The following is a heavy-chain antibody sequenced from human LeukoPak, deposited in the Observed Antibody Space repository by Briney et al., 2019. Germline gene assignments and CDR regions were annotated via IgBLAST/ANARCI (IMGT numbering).Heavy chain of an antibody. Sequence: PGRSLRLSCAASGFTFSSYAMHWVRQAPGKGLEWVAVISYDGSNKYYADSVKGRFTISRDNSKNTLYLQMNSLRAEDTAVYYCARVQVSAAILNWFDPWGQGTLVTVSS. CDR3: ARVQVSAAILNWFDP. CDR1: GFTFSSYA. J-gene: IGHJ5*02. CDR2: ISYDGSNK. V-gene: IGHV3-30-3*01. D-gene: IGHD2-2*02.